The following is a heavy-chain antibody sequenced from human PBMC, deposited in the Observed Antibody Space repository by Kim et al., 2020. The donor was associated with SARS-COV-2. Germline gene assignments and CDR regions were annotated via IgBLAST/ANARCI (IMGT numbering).Heavy chain of an antibody. V-gene: IGHV3-66*01. J-gene: IGHJ5*02. CDR1: GFAVAYSH. Sequence: GGSLRLSCTASGFAVAYSHMSWVRQAPGKGLEWVSVLYSGGTIYYSDSVKGRFTVSRDSSKNTLFLEMNSLRVEDTAVYYCARDVSGDGWASFDPLGQGT. CDR2: LYSGGTI. CDR3: ARDVSGDGWASFDP. D-gene: IGHD6-19*01.